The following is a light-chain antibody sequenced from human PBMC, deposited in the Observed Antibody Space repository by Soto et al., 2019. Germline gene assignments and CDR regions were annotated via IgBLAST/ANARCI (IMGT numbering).Light chain of an antibody. J-gene: IGLJ2*01. CDR1: SSNIGRDN. V-gene: IGLV1-47*01. CDR2: RSD. Sequence: QAVVTQPPSASGAPGQRVTISCSGSSSNIGRDNVYWYQHLPGTTPKLLIRRSDQRPSGGPDRFSGFKSGTSASLAISGLRSEDEADYYYAAWDDSLSGVVFGGGTKLTVL. CDR3: AAWDDSLSGVV.